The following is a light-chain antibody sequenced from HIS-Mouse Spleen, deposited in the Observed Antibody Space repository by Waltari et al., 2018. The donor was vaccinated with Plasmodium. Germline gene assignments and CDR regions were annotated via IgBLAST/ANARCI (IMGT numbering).Light chain of an antibody. CDR2: AAS. Sequence: DIPVTPSPSSLSASVGDRVTITCLARQSISNYLNWYQQKPWKAPKFLIYAASTFQSGVPSRFSGSGSGTDFTLTISSLQPEDFATYYCQQCYSTWTFGQGTKVEIK. CDR1: QSISNY. V-gene: IGKV1-39*01. J-gene: IGKJ1*01. CDR3: QQCYSTWT.